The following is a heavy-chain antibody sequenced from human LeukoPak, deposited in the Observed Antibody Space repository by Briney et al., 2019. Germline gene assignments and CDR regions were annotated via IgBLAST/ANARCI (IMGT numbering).Heavy chain of an antibody. CDR1: CYTFTSYG. Sequence: ASVKVSCKASCYTFTSYGISWVRQAPGQGLEWMGWISAYNGNTNYAQKLQGRVTMTTDTSTSTAYMELRSLRSDDTAVYYCARAGYSSSWYYSDYWGQGTLVTVSS. CDR2: ISAYNGNT. CDR3: ARAGYSSSWYYSDY. J-gene: IGHJ4*02. D-gene: IGHD6-13*01. V-gene: IGHV1-18*01.